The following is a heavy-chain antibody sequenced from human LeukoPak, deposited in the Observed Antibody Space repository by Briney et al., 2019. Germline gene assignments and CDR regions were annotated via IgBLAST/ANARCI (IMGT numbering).Heavy chain of an antibody. CDR3: ARVGGSGSPDYYYYGMDV. V-gene: IGHV4-31*03. D-gene: IGHD3-10*01. CDR2: IYYSGST. Sequence: PSETLSLTCTVSGGSISSGGYYWSWIRQHPGTGLEWIGYIYYSGSTYCNPSLKSRVTITIDTSKNQFFLKLSSVTAADTAVYYCARVGGSGSPDYYYYGMDVWGQGTTVTVSS. J-gene: IGHJ6*02. CDR1: GGSISSGGYY.